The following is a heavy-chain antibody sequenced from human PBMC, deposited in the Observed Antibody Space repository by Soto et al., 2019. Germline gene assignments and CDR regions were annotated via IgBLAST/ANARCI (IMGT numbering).Heavy chain of an antibody. Sequence: QVQLVQSGAEVRKPGASVKVSCKASGYTFTHFDINWVRQAPGHGLEWMGWMNPDSGKTAYAEKFRGRVTMTRNTSMSTAYMELTSLTSEDTAFYYCARAPDYGDFGWWFDPWGQGTQVIVSS. CDR1: GYTFTHFD. CDR3: ARAPDYGDFGWWFDP. CDR2: MNPDSGKT. D-gene: IGHD4-17*01. V-gene: IGHV1-8*01. J-gene: IGHJ5*02.